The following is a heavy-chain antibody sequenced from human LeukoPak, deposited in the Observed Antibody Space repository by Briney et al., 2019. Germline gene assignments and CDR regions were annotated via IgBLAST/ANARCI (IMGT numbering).Heavy chain of an antibody. CDR2: INHSGST. CDR3: ARDPVERQQLGWFDP. J-gene: IGHJ5*02. V-gene: IGHV4-34*01. D-gene: IGHD6-13*01. Sequence: PSETLSLTCAVYGGSFSGYCWSWIRQPPGKGLEWIGEINHSGSTNYNPSLKSRVTISVDTSKNQFSLKLSSVTAADTAVYYCARDPVERQQLGWFDPWGQGTLVTVSS. CDR1: GGSFSGYC.